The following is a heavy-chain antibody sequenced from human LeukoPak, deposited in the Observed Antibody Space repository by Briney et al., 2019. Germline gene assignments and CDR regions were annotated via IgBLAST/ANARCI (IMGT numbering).Heavy chain of an antibody. CDR3: ARRSRLYYYYYYMDV. J-gene: IGHJ6*03. Sequence: SETLSLTCTVSGGSISSYYWSWIRQPPGKGLEWIGYIYYSGSTNYNPSLRSRVTISADSSKNQFSLKLTSVTAADTAVYYCARRSRLYYYYYYMDVWGKGTTVTVSS. CDR1: GGSISSYY. CDR2: IYYSGST. V-gene: IGHV4-59*01.